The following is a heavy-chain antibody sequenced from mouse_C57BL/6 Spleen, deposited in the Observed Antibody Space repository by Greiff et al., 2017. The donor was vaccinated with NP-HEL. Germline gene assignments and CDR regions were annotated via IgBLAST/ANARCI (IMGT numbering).Heavy chain of an antibody. J-gene: IGHJ1*03. Sequence: VQLQQSGPELVKPGASVKIPCKASGYTFTDYNMDWVKQSHGKSLEWIGDINPNNGGTIYNQKFKGKATLTVDKSSSTAYMELRSLTSEDTAVYYCARWGYYGSSLNFDVWGTVTTVTVSS. CDR2: INPNNGGT. D-gene: IGHD1-1*01. CDR1: GYTFTDYN. V-gene: IGHV1-18*01. CDR3: ARWGYYGSSLNFDV.